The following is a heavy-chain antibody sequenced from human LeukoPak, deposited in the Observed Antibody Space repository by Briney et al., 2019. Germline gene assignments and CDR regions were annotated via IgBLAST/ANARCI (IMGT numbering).Heavy chain of an antibody. CDR1: RYTFTSYG. D-gene: IGHD3-10*01. J-gene: IGHJ4*02. V-gene: IGHV1-18*04. CDR2: ISAYKDNT. Sequence: GASVKFSCQASRYTFTSYGISWVRQAPGQGLEWMGWISAYKDNTNYAQKLQGRVTMTTDTSTSTAYMELRSLRSDDTAVYYCARDLYGSGSYSDYWGQGTLVTVSS. CDR3: ARDLYGSGSYSDY.